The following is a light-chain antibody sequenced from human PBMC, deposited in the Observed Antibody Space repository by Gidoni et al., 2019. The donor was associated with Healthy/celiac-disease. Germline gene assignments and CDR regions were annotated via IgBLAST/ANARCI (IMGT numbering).Light chain of an antibody. CDR1: QSVSSY. CDR2: DAS. Sequence: EIVLTQSTATLSLSPGERASLSCRARQSVSSYLAWYQQKPVPAPRLLIYDASNSATGITARCSGSGSGTDCTLTISSLEPEDFAVYYCQQRSNRPPFTFGPGTKVDIK. CDR3: QQRSNRPPFT. J-gene: IGKJ3*01. V-gene: IGKV3-11*01.